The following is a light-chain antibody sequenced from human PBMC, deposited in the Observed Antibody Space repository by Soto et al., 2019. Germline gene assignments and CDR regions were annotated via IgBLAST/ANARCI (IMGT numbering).Light chain of an antibody. CDR3: QQYKNWPPVT. CDR2: GAS. CDR1: QSVSSN. J-gene: IGKJ4*01. Sequence: EIVMTQSQATLSVAPGERATLSCRASQSVSSNLAWYQQKPGQAPRLLIYGASPRATGIPARFSGSGSGTEFTLTISSLQSEDFAVYYCQQYKNWPPVTFGGGTKVEIK. V-gene: IGKV3-15*01.